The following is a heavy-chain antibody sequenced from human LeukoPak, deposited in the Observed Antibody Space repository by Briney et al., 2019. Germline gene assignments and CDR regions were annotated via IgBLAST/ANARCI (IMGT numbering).Heavy chain of an antibody. CDR3: ARRDYMDV. CDR1: GYSISSGYY. V-gene: IGHV4-38-2*01. J-gene: IGHJ6*03. CDR2: IYHSGST. Sequence: SGTLSLTCAVSGYSISSGYYWGWIRQPPGKGLEWIGSIYHSGSTYYNPSLKSRVTISVDTSKNQFSLKLSSVTAADTAVYYCARRDYMDVWGKGTTVTVSS.